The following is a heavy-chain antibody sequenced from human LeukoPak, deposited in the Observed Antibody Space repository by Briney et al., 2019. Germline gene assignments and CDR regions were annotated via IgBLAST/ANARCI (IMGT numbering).Heavy chain of an antibody. CDR2: IIPIFGTA. J-gene: IGHJ4*02. V-gene: IGHV1-69*05. Sequence: EASVKVSCKASGGTFSSYAISCVRQAPGQGLEWMGGIIPIFGTANYAQKFQGRVTITTDESTSTAYMELSSLRSEDTAVYYCARVDYYDSSGSDYWGQGTLVTVSS. CDR1: GGTFSSYA. CDR3: ARVDYYDSSGSDY. D-gene: IGHD3-22*01.